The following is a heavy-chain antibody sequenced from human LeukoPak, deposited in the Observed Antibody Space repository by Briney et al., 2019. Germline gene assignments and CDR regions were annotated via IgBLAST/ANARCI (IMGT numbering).Heavy chain of an antibody. Sequence: PGGSLRLSCAASGFTVSSNYMSWVRQAPGKGLEWVSVIYSGGSTYYADSVKGRFTISRDNSKNTLYLQMNSLRAEDTAVDYCARDLSVRDFSSGYYSDAFDIWGQGTMVTVSS. CDR3: ARDLSVRDFSSGYYSDAFDI. CDR1: GFTVSSNY. D-gene: IGHD3-3*01. J-gene: IGHJ3*02. V-gene: IGHV3-66*01. CDR2: IYSGGST.